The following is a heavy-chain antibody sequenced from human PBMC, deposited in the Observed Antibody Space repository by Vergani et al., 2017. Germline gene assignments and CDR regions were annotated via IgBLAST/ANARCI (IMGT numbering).Heavy chain of an antibody. D-gene: IGHD4-23*01. J-gene: IGHJ4*02. V-gene: IGHV4-31*03. Sequence: QVQLQESGPGLVKPSQTLSLTCTVSGGSISSGGYYWSWIRQPPGKGREWIGYIYYSGGTNYNPSLKIRVTLSVATSKNQFSLKLCSVTAADPAGSYCAITNTVVTPYFAYGGQGSLVTVSS. CDR3: AITNTVVTPYFAY. CDR2: IYYSGGT. CDR1: GGSISSGGYY.